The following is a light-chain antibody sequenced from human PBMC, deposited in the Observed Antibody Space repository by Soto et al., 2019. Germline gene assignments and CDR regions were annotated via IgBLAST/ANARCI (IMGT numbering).Light chain of an antibody. CDR1: SSDVGGYNY. Sequence: QSVLTQPPSASGSPGQSVTISCTGTSSDVGGYNYVSWYQQHPGKAPELIIYEVNKRPSGVPDRFSGTKSGNTASLSVSGLQAEDEADYYCCSYAGNDNYVFGTGTKVTV. CDR3: CSYAGNDNYV. J-gene: IGLJ1*01. V-gene: IGLV2-8*01. CDR2: EVN.